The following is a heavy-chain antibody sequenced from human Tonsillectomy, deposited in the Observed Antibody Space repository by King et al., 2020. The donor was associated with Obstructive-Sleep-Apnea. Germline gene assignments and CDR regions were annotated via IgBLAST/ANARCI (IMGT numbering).Heavy chain of an antibody. CDR1: GGSISSSSYY. Sequence: QLQESGPGLVKPSETLSLTCTVSGGSISSSSYYWGWIRQPPGKGLEWIGSIYYSGSTYYNPSLKSRVTISVDTSKNQFSRKLSSVTAADTAVYYCASPPSMSTFGETGGGYWGQGTLVTVAS. J-gene: IGHJ4*02. D-gene: IGHD3-16*01. V-gene: IGHV4-39*01. CDR2: IYYSGST. CDR3: ASPPSMSTFGETGGGY.